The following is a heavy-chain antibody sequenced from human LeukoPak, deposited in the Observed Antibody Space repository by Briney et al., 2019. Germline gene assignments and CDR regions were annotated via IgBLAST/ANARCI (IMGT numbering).Heavy chain of an antibody. D-gene: IGHD6-6*01. CDR2: IYHSGST. V-gene: IGHV4-30-2*01. CDR1: GGSISSGGYY. Sequence: PSETLSLTCTVSGGSISSGGYYWSWIRQPPGKGLEWIGYIYHSGSTYYNPSLKSRVTISVDRSKNQFSLKLSSVTAADTAVYYCARDSAVGGSSVSGFDYWGQGTLVTVSS. J-gene: IGHJ4*02. CDR3: ARDSAVGGSSVSGFDY.